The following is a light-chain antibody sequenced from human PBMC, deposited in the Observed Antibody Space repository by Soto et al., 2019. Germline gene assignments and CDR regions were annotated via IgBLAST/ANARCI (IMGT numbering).Light chain of an antibody. CDR2: SNN. CDR1: SSNLGSNT. Sequence: QAVVTQPPSASGTPGQRVIISCSGSSSNLGSNTANWYQQFPGTAPKVVIYSNNQRPSRVPDRFSGSKSGTSASLAISGLQSEDEADYYCAAWDASLNGWVFGGGTKLTVL. V-gene: IGLV1-44*01. CDR3: AAWDASLNGWV. J-gene: IGLJ3*02.